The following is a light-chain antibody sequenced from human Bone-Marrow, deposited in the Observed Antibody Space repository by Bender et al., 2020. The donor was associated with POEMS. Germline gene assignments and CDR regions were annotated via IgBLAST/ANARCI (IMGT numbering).Light chain of an antibody. CDR3: SSYADNSNVV. CDR2: EVS. CDR1: SNDIGSDNL. J-gene: IGLJ2*01. Sequence: QSALTQPASVSGSPGQSITISCTGTSNDIGSDNLVSWYQQCPGKAPKLILYEVSERPSGVSHRFSASKSANTASLTISGLQAEDEADYYCSSYADNSNVVFGGGTKLTVL. V-gene: IGLV2-23*02.